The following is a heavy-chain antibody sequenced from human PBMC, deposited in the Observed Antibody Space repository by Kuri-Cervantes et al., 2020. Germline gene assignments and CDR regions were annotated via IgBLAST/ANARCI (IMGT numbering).Heavy chain of an antibody. CDR1: GGSVSSGSYY. D-gene: IGHD1-26*01. J-gene: IGHJ4*02. Sequence: GSLRLSCTVSGGSVSSGSYYWSWIRQPPGKGLEWIGYIYYSGSTSYNPSLKSRVTISADKSKNQFSLKLSSVTAADTAVYYCARGSYSGNYWGLDYWGQGTLVTVSS. CDR3: ARGSYSGNYWGLDY. V-gene: IGHV4-61*01. CDR2: IYYSGST.